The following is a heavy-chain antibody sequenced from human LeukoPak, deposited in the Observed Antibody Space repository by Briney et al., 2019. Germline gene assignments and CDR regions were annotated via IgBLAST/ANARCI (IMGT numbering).Heavy chain of an antibody. V-gene: IGHV1-18*01. CDR1: GYTFTSYH. J-gene: IGHJ5*02. D-gene: IGHD6-25*01. CDR3: AREGAAAEDVNWFDP. Sequence: ASVNVSCKASGYTFTSYHINWVRQAPGQGLEWMGWISVYNGKTNYAQKFQGRVTMTTDTSTSTAYMELRSLRSDDTAVYYCAREGAAAEDVNWFDPWGQGTLVTVSS. CDR2: ISVYNGKT.